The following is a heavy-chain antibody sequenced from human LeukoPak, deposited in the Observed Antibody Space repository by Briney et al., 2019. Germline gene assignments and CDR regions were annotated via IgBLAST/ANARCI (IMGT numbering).Heavy chain of an antibody. CDR2: ISGSSTYI. D-gene: IGHD5-24*01. CDR1: GFTFSSYW. V-gene: IGHV3-21*01. CDR3: ARRMGRDGYNPNWFDP. Sequence: GGSLRLSCAASGFTFSSYWMNWVRQAPGKGLEWVSSISGSSTYIYYADSVKGRFTISRDNAKNSLYLQMSSLRAEDTAVYYCARRMGRDGYNPNWFDPWGQGTLVTVSS. J-gene: IGHJ5*02.